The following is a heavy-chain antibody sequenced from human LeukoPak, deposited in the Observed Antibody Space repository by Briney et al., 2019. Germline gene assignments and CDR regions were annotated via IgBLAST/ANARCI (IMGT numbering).Heavy chain of an antibody. J-gene: IGHJ3*01. D-gene: IGHD3-3*01. CDR3: ARDTEITIVGAFDV. V-gene: IGHV4-39*02. CDR2: IYYSGST. CDR1: GGSISSSSYY. Sequence: RPSETLSLTCTVSGGSISSSSYYSGWIRQPPGNGLEWLGSIYYSGSTYYNPSPKSRVTMSVDTSKNQFSLKLSSVTAADTAVYYCARDTEITIVGAFDVWGQGTMVTVSS.